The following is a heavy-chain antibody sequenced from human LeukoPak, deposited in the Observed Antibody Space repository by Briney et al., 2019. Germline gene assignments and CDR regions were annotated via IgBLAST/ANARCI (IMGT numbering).Heavy chain of an antibody. D-gene: IGHD6-6*01. CDR2: IYHSGST. CDR3: AREENGIAAHDY. V-gene: IGHV4-30-2*01. J-gene: IGHJ4*02. Sequence: SSETLSLTCTVSGGSISSGGYYWSWIRQPPGKGLEWIGYIYHSGSTYYNPSLKSRVTISVDRSKNQFSLKLSSVTAADTAVYYCAREENGIAAHDYWGQGTLVTVSS. CDR1: GGSISSGGYY.